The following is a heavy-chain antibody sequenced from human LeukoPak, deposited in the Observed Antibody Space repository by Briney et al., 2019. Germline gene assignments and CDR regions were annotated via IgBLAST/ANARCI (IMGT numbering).Heavy chain of an antibody. CDR2: INAYNGDT. V-gene: IGHV1-18*01. J-gene: IGHJ4*02. D-gene: IGHD3-10*01. Sequence: GASVKVSCKASGYTFTSYGISWVRQAPGQGLEWMAWINAYNGDTNYAQKFQGRVTLTTDTSTSTAYMGLRSLRSDDTAVYYCARDGSGVWFDYWGQGTLVTVSS. CDR1: GYTFTSYG. CDR3: ARDGSGVWFDY.